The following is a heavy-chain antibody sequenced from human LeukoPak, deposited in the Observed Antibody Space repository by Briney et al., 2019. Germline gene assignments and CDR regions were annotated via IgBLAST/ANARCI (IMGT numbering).Heavy chain of an antibody. CDR3: AKEELDCSSTSCYTLFFDY. CDR1: GFTFSSYA. V-gene: IGHV3-23*01. CDR2: ISGSGGST. Sequence: GGSLRLSCAASGFTFSSYAMSWVRQAPGKGLEWVSAISGSGGSTYCADSVKGRFTISRDNSKNTLYLQMNSLRAEDTAVYYCAKEELDCSSTSCYTLFFDYWGQGTLVTVSS. J-gene: IGHJ4*02. D-gene: IGHD2-2*01.